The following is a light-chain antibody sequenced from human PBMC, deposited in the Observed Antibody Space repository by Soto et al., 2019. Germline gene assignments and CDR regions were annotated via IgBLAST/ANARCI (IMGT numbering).Light chain of an antibody. CDR3: QSFDTSLGRSV. J-gene: IGLJ2*01. Sequence: QSVLTQPPSVSGAPGQRVTIPCTGTSSNIGAGFDVHWYQHLPGTAPKLLIYGNNHRPSGVPDRFSGSKFGTSASLAITGLQAEDEADYSCQSFDTSLGRSVFGGGTKLTVL. V-gene: IGLV1-40*01. CDR2: GNN. CDR1: SSNIGAGFD.